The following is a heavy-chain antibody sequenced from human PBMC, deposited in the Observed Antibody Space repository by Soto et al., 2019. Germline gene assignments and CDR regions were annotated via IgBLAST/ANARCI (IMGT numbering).Heavy chain of an antibody. V-gene: IGHV3-7*05. J-gene: IGHJ6*02. CDR3: AREAV. CDR1: GFTFSGYW. Sequence: EVQLVESGGGLVQPGGSLRLSCAASGFTFSGYWMSWVRQAPGKGLEWVANIKQDGSEQFYVDAVKCRFTISRDNAKTSLYLRMNCLRAEDTAGYYCAREAVWGQGTTVTVSS. CDR2: IKQDGSEQ.